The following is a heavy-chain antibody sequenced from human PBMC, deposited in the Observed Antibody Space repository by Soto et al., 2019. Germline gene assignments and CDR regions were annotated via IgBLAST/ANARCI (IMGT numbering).Heavy chain of an antibody. CDR2: VSGSGGST. Sequence: PGGSLRLSCAASGFAFNSYAMNWVRQAPGKGLEWVSAVSGSGGSTYYADSVKGRFTISRDNSKNMVYLHMNSLRAEDTARYYCAKDEAPGYDYDSSGQYFPNWFDPWGQGTLVTVSS. J-gene: IGHJ5*02. D-gene: IGHD3-22*01. V-gene: IGHV3-23*01. CDR3: AKDEAPGYDYDSSGQYFPNWFDP. CDR1: GFAFNSYA.